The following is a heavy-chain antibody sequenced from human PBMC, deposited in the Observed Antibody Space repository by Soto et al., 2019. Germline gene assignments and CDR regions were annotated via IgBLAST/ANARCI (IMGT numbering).Heavy chain of an antibody. D-gene: IGHD3-3*01. Sequence: PSQTLSLTCAISGDSVSSNSAACNWIRQSPSRGLEWLGRTYYRSKWYNDYAVSVKSRITINPDTSKNQFSLQLNSVTPEDTAVYYCARDRAFFGVVIMLDAFDIWGQGTMVTVSS. J-gene: IGHJ3*02. CDR1: GDSVSSNSAA. V-gene: IGHV6-1*01. CDR3: ARDRAFFGVVIMLDAFDI. CDR2: TYYRSKWYN.